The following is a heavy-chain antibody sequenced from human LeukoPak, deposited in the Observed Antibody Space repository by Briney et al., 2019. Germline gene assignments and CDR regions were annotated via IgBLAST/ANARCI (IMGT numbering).Heavy chain of an antibody. CDR3: ARHDGRGGNTMGALDS. V-gene: IGHV4-39*01. CDR2: LYYSRTT. CDR1: GGSISSGSHH. Sequence: TSSETLSLTCTVSGGSISSGSHHWGWFRQSPGKGLEWIGSLYYSRTTYYNPSLNSRVTISVVTSKNQFSLQLNSVTAADTAVYYCARHDGRGGNTMGALDSWGQGSLVTVFS. J-gene: IGHJ4*02. D-gene: IGHD3-3*01.